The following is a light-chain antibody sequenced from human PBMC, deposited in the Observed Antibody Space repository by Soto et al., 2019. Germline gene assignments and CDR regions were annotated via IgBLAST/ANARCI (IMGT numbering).Light chain of an antibody. Sequence: EIVMTQSPATLSVSPGERATLSCRASQSISSNLAWYQQKPGQAPRLLMFRTSSRATGFPARFSGSGSGTEFNLTISSLQSEDFGGYYCQQYNNWPRATFGGGTKVEIK. CDR1: QSISSN. CDR2: RTS. J-gene: IGKJ4*01. CDR3: QQYNNWPRAT. V-gene: IGKV3-15*01.